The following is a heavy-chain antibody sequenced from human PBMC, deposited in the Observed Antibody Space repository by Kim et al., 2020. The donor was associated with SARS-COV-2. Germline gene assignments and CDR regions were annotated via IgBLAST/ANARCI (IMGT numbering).Heavy chain of an antibody. CDR3: ARGLVITAAGAFDI. CDR1: GGSISSGDYY. CDR2: IYYSGST. D-gene: IGHD3-9*01. V-gene: IGHV4-30-4*01. J-gene: IGHJ3*02. Sequence: SETLSLTCTVSGGSISSGDYYWSWIRQPPGKGLEWIGYIYYSGSTYYNPSLETRVAISADTSKNQFSLKLSSVTAADTAVYYCARGLVITAAGAFDIWG.